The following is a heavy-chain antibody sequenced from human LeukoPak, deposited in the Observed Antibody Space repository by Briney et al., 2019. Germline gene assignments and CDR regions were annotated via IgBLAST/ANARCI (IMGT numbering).Heavy chain of an antibody. CDR1: GYTLTELS. Sequence: ASVKVSCKVSGYTLTELSMHWVRQAPGKGLEWMGGFDPEDGETIYAQKFQGRVTMTEDTSTDTACMELSSLRSEDTAVYYCATGGASKQYYDFWSGYSITPSFDYWGQGTLVTVSS. D-gene: IGHD3-3*01. CDR3: ATGGASKQYYDFWSGYSITPSFDY. V-gene: IGHV1-24*01. J-gene: IGHJ4*02. CDR2: FDPEDGET.